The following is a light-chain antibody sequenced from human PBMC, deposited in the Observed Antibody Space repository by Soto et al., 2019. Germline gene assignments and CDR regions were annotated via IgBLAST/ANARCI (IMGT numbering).Light chain of an antibody. V-gene: IGLV2-14*03. CDR3: SSFTSYSTLV. CDR1: SRDVGGYSY. J-gene: IGLJ2*01. Sequence: QSALTQPASVSGSPGQSITISCTGTSRDVGGYSYVSWYQQHPGKAPKLMIYDVNNRPSGVSDRFSGSKSGNTASLTISGLQAEDESDYNCSSFTSYSTLVFGGGTKLTVL. CDR2: DVN.